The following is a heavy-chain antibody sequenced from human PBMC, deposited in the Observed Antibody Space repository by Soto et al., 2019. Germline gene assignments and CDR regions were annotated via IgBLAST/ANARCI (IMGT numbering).Heavy chain of an antibody. CDR3: AKYSTKWERLRLLDY. D-gene: IGHD1-26*01. CDR1: GFTFSSYG. CDR2: ISYARSNK. Sequence: PWGSLSLSCASSGFTFSSYGMHWLSQAPGKGLYWVGGISYARSNKYCAGCVKGRFTISREHSKNTLYPQMNSLRAEDTGVYYCAKYSTKWERLRLLDYWGQGT. V-gene: IGHV3-30*18. J-gene: IGHJ4*02.